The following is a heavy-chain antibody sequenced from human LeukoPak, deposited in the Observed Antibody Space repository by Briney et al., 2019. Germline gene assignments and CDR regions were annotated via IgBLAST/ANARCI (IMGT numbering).Heavy chain of an antibody. CDR2: IYYSGST. CDR3: ADTRVPRDP. J-gene: IGHJ5*02. Sequence: SATLSLTCTVSGGSISSSSYYWGWIRQPPGKGLEWIGSIYYSGSTYYNPSLKSRVTISVDTSKDQFSLKLSSVTAADTAVYHCADTRVPRDPWGQGTLVTVSS. V-gene: IGHV4-39*01. CDR1: GGSISSSSYY.